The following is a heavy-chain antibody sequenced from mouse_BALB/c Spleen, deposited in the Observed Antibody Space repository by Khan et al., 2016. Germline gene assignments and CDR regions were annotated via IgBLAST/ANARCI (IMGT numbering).Heavy chain of an antibody. V-gene: IGHV3-8*02. CDR3: GRYDGSTYVGAMDY. CDR2: ISYSGRT. CDR1: GDSITSGN. D-gene: IGHD1-1*01. Sequence: VQLKESGPSLVKPSQTLSLTCSVTGDSITSGNWNWIRKFPGNKLEYMGYISYSGRTYHNPSPKSRISLTRDTSKNQYYLQLESVTTEDTATYYCGRYDGSTYVGAMDYWGHGTSVTVSS. J-gene: IGHJ4*01.